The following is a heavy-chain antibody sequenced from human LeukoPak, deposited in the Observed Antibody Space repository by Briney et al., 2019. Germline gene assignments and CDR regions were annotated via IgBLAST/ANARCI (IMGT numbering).Heavy chain of an antibody. Sequence: PGRSLRLSCAASGFTFSSYGMHWVRQAPGKGLEWVAVISYDGSNKYYADSMKGRFTISRDNSKNTLYLQMNSLRAEDTAVYYCAKGPGYMDVWGKGTTVTVSS. CDR3: AKGPGYMDV. CDR2: ISYDGSNK. V-gene: IGHV3-30*18. J-gene: IGHJ6*03. CDR1: GFTFSSYG.